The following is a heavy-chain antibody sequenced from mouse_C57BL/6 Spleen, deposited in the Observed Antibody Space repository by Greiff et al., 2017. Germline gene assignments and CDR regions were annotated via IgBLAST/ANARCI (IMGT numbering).Heavy chain of an antibody. Sequence: EVHLVESGGGLVKPGGSLKLSCAASGFTFSDYGMHWVRQAPEKGLEWVAYISSGSSTIYYADTVKGRFTISRDNAKNTLFLQMTSLRSEDTAMYYCARRDGYPPWFAYWGQGTLVTVSA. V-gene: IGHV5-17*01. J-gene: IGHJ3*01. CDR2: ISSGSSTI. D-gene: IGHD2-3*01. CDR1: GFTFSDYG. CDR3: ARRDGYPPWFAY.